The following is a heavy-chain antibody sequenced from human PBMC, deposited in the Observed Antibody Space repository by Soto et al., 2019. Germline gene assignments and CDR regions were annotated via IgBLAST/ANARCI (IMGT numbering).Heavy chain of an antibody. CDR2: IYWNDDK. J-gene: IGHJ4*02. CDR1: GFSLSTSGVG. Sequence: SGPTLVKPTQTLTLTCTFSGFSLSTSGVGVGWIRQPPGKALEWLALIYWNDDKRYSPSLKSRLTITKDTSKNQVVLTMTNMDPVDTATYYCARLGYCSGGSCYGGIDYWGQGTLVTVSS. D-gene: IGHD2-15*01. V-gene: IGHV2-5*01. CDR3: ARLGYCSGGSCYGGIDY.